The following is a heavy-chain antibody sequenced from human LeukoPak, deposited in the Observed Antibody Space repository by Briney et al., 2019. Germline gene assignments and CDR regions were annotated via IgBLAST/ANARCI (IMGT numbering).Heavy chain of an antibody. V-gene: IGHV3-7*01. CDR1: GFTFSSYW. J-gene: IGHJ6*02. Sequence: GGSLRLSCAASGFTFSSYWRSWVRQAPGKGLEWVANIKQDGSEKYYVDSVKGRFTISRDNAKNSLYLQMNSLRAEDTAVYYCARSVRGRIGMDVWGQGTTVTVSS. D-gene: IGHD3-10*01. CDR3: ARSVRGRIGMDV. CDR2: IKQDGSEK.